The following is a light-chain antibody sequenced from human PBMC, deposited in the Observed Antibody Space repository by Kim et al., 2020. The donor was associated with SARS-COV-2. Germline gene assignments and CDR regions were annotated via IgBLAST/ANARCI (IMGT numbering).Light chain of an antibody. V-gene: IGKV1-39*01. Sequence: DIQMTQSPSSLSASVGDRVTITCRTSQNINSHLKWYHQKPGRAPQRLIYAASTLQGGVPSRFSGSGSETDFTLTISSLQPEDFATFFCQQTDISPFTFGPGTKVDIK. CDR3: QQTDISPFT. J-gene: IGKJ3*01. CDR2: AAS. CDR1: QNINSH.